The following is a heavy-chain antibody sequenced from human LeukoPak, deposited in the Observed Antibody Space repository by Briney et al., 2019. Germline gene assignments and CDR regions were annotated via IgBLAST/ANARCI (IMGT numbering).Heavy chain of an antibody. CDR3: WGSRWEYH. D-gene: IGHD6-13*01. CDR2: AYYSSKCYN. CDR1: GDSVSRYSAA. Sequence: SQTLSLTCAISGDSVSRYSAAWNWIRQSPSRGLEWLGRAYYSSKCYNAYVVSVKRRMTLNPDTSKNKISLLVNAVTPVDTACKWPWGSRWEYHGGQGNLVSDPS. V-gene: IGHV6-1*01. J-gene: IGHJ4*02.